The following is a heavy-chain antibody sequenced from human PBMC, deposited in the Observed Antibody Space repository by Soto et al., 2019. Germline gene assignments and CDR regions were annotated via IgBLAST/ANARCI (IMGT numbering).Heavy chain of an antibody. CDR1: GYTFTSYD. J-gene: IGHJ4*02. CDR3: ARLPYYDILTGYYKDX. D-gene: IGHD3-9*01. Sequence: GASVKVSCKASGYTFTSYDIKWVRQATGQGLEWMGWMNPNSGNTGYAQKFQGRVTMTRNTSISTAYMELSSLRSEDTAVYYCARLPYYDILTGYYKDXWGQGTLVTVSS. CDR2: MNPNSGNT. V-gene: IGHV1-8*01.